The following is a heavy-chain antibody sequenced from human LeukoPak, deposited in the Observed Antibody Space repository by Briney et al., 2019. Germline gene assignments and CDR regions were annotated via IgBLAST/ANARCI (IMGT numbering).Heavy chain of an antibody. D-gene: IGHD2-2*01. CDR2: INDDSSDI. V-gene: IGHV3-21*05. CDR3: ARDTFQPGLIGS. CDR1: GFTFSLYA. Sequence: GGSLRLSCAASGFTFSLYAMNWVRQAPGKGLEWVSYINDDSSDIHYAGSVRGRFTISRDDARKTLYLQLSSLRVQDTAGYCARDTFQPGLIGSWGQGTLVTVSS. J-gene: IGHJ4*02.